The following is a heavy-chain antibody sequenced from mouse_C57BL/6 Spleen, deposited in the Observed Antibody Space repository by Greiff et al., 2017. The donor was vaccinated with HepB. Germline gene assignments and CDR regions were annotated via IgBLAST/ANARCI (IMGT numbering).Heavy chain of an antibody. Sequence: DVKLQESGPELVKPGASVKIPCKASGYTFTDYNMDWVKQSHGKSLEWIGDINPNNGGTIYNQKFKGKATLTVDKSSSTAYMELRSLTSEDTAVYYCARQGTGTGYYFDYWGQGTTLTVSS. D-gene: IGHD4-1*01. J-gene: IGHJ2*01. CDR1: GYTFTDYN. CDR3: ARQGTGTGYYFDY. V-gene: IGHV1-18*01. CDR2: INPNNGGT.